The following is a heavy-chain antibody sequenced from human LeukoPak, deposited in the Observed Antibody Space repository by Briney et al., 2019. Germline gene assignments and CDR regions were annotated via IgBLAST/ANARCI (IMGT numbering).Heavy chain of an antibody. CDR1: GLTVTNNY. J-gene: IGHJ4*02. D-gene: IGHD4-17*01. CDR2: LYSNGDT. V-gene: IGHV3-66*01. Sequence: GSLRLSCAVSGLTVTNNYWHWVRQPPGKGPEWISLLYSNGDTKYADSVKGRFTFSRDNSKNTLYLQMNGLRAEDTAVYYCTYGDYPLTYWGQGTLVSVSS. CDR3: TYGDYPLTY.